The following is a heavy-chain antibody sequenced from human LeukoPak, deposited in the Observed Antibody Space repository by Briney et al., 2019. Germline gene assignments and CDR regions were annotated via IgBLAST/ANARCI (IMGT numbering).Heavy chain of an antibody. D-gene: IGHD3-22*01. J-gene: IGHJ4*02. V-gene: IGHV4-59*12. CDR2: IYYSGST. CDR1: GGSISSYY. CDR3: ARGPRRITMIVVVTYYFDY. Sequence: PSETLSLTCTVSGGSISSYYRSWIRQPPGKGLEWIGYIYYSGSTNYNPSLKSRVTISVDTSKNQFSLKLSSVTAADTAVYYCARGPRRITMIVVVTYYFDYWGQGTLVTVSS.